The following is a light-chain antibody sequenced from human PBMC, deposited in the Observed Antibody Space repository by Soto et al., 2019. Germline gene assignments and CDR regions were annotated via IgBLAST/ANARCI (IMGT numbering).Light chain of an antibody. Sequence: DIPMTQSPSTLSASVGDRVTITCRASQSISSWLAWYQQKPGKAHKVLIQKASSLESGVPSRFSGSGSGTEFTLTISSLQPDDFATYHCQQYSIYPLTFGGGTKVEIK. J-gene: IGKJ4*01. V-gene: IGKV1-5*03. CDR2: KAS. CDR3: QQYSIYPLT. CDR1: QSISSW.